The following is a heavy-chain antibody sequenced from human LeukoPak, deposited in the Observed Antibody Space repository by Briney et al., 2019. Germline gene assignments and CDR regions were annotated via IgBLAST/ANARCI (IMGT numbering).Heavy chain of an antibody. CDR3: ARSLATYQGVFDY. V-gene: IGHV4-59*08. CDR2: IYYSGST. D-gene: IGHD3-16*01. CDR1: GGSISGYY. Sequence: PSETLSLTCTVSGGSISGYYWSWLRQPPGKGLEWIGYIYYSGSTNYNPSLKSRVTISVDTSKNQSSLNLSSVTAADTAVYYCARSLATYQGVFDYWGQGTLVTVSS. J-gene: IGHJ4*02.